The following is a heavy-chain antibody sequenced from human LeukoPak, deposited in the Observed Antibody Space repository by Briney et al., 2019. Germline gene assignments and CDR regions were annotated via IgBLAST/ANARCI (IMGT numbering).Heavy chain of an antibody. D-gene: IGHD6-19*01. J-gene: IGHJ4*02. CDR1: GFTVSSNY. CDR2: IYSGGST. V-gene: IGHV3-66*01. Sequence: GGSLRLSCAAPGFTVSSNYLSWVREAPGEGLEWVSVIYSGGSTYYADSVKGRFTISRDNSKNTLYLQMNSLRAEDTAVYYCAKDRWGAVASFDYWGQGTLVTVSS. CDR3: AKDRWGAVASFDY.